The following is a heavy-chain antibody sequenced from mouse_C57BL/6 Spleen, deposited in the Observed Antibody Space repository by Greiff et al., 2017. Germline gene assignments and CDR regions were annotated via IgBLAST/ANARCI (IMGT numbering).Heavy chain of an antibody. CDR1: GYTFTSYW. D-gene: IGHD2-4*01. V-gene: IGHV1-52*01. Sequence: QVQLQQPGAELVRPGSSVKLSCKASGYTFTSYWMHWVKQRPIQGLEWIGNIDPSDSETHYNQKFKDKATLTVDKSSSTAYMQLSSLTSEDSAVYYCARDDYDGGRYFDYWGQGTTLTVSS. CDR3: ARDDYDGGRYFDY. J-gene: IGHJ2*01. CDR2: IDPSDSET.